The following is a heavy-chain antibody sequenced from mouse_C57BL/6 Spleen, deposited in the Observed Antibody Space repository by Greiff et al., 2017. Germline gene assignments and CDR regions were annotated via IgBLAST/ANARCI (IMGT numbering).Heavy chain of an antibody. D-gene: IGHD1-1*01. J-gene: IGHJ2*01. Sequence: QVQLQQPGAELVKPGASVKLSCKASGYTFTSYWMHWVKQRPGQGLEWIGMIHPNSGSTNYNEKFKSKATLTVDKSSITSYMQLSSLTSEDSAVYYCARSHYGSSYYFGYWGQGTTLTVSS. CDR2: IHPNSGST. CDR3: ARSHYGSSYYFGY. CDR1: GYTFTSYW. V-gene: IGHV1-64*01.